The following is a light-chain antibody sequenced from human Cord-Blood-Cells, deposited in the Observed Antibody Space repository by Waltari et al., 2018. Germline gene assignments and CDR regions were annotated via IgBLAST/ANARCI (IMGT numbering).Light chain of an antibody. Sequence: QSVLTQPPSASGTPGQRVTISCSGSSSNIGSNTVNWYQQLPGTAPQPLIYSKNQRPSGVPDRFSGSKSGTSASLAISGLQSEDEADYYCAAWDDSLNGPVFGGGTKLTVL. V-gene: IGLV1-44*01. CDR1: SSNIGSNT. CDR2: SKN. J-gene: IGLJ3*02. CDR3: AAWDDSLNGPV.